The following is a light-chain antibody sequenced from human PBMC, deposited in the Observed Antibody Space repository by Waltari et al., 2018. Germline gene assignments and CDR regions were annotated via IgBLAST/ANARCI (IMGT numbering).Light chain of an antibody. CDR3: QQYGASLYT. V-gene: IGKV3-20*01. Sequence: DIVLTQSPGPLSLSPGERVTPSCRASQTVSSNYLAWFQQKPGQPPRVLIFGASRRAPGIPDRFSGGGSGTDFTLTISRLEPEDFAVYYCQQYGASLYTFGQGTKLEI. CDR2: GAS. J-gene: IGKJ2*01. CDR1: QTVSSNY.